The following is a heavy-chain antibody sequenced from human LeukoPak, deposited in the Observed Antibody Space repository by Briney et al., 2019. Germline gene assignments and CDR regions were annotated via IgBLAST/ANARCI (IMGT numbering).Heavy chain of an antibody. J-gene: IGHJ2*01. V-gene: IGHV4-61*01. CDR3: ARSLVYSSSWFSYDGIFSRYFDL. CDR2: IHYSGNT. CDR1: GDSDSRGSYY. Sequence: PSETLSLTCSVSGDSDSRGSYYWSWIRQPPGKGLECIGYIHYSGNTNYNPSLKSRVTISVDTSKNQFSLKLSSVTAADTAVYYCARSLVYSSSWFSYDGIFSRYFDLWGRGTLVTVSS. D-gene: IGHD6-6*01.